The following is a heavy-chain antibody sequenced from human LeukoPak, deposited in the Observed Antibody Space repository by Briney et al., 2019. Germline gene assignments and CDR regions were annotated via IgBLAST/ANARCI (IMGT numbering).Heavy chain of an antibody. D-gene: IGHD2-8*01. Sequence: GGSLRLSCAASGFTFSSYGMHWVRQAPGKGLEWVAFIRYDGSNKYYADSVKGRFTISRDNSKNTLYLQMNSLRAEDTAVYYCAKLGRYCTNGVCYTVGLIDAFDIWGQGTMVTVSS. CDR3: AKLGRYCTNGVCYTVGLIDAFDI. V-gene: IGHV3-30*02. J-gene: IGHJ3*02. CDR2: IRYDGSNK. CDR1: GFTFSSYG.